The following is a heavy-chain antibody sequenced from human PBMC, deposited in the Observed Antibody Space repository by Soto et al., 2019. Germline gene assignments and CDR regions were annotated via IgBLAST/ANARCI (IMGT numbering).Heavy chain of an antibody. CDR1: GFSFTSYW. J-gene: IGHJ6*02. D-gene: IGHD6-13*01. V-gene: IGHV5-51*01. CDR3: SRVIAAAGPRFYYYYYGMDV. CDR2: IYPGASDT. Sequence: PGESLKISCKGSGFSFTSYWIGWVRQMPGKGLEWMGIIYPGASDTRYSPYFQGQVTISADKSISTAYLQWSNLKASDTAMYYRSRVIAAAGPRFYYYYYGMDVWGQGTTVTVSS.